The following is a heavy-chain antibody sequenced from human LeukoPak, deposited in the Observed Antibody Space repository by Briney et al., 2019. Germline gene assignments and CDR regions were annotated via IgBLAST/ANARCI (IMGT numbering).Heavy chain of an antibody. J-gene: IGHJ6*04. D-gene: IGHD3-10*01. CDR1: GGSVSSGSYY. V-gene: IGHV4-61*01. CDR2: IYYSGST. CDR3: ARDASGYYGSGSYHYYYYGMDV. Sequence: SETLSLTCTVSGGSVSSGSYYWSWIRQPPGKGLEWIGYIYYSGSTNYNPSLKSRVTISVDTSKNQFSLKLSCVTAADTAVYYCARDASGYYGSGSYHYYYYGMDVWGKGTTVTVSS.